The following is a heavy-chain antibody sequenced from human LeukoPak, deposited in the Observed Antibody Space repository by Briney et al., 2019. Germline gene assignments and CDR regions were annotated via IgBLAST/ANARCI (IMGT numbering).Heavy chain of an antibody. V-gene: IGHV3-64*04. CDR3: ARVGMTRFYYGMDV. D-gene: IGHD3-16*01. CDR1: GFTFSNHF. Sequence: PGGSLRLSCSTSGFTFSNHFMHWVRQAPGKGLEYVSSIGPNGASTLYADSVKGRFTISRDNSKNTLYLQMNSLRAEDTAVYYCARVGMTRFYYGMDVWGQGTTVTVSS. CDR2: IGPNGAST. J-gene: IGHJ6*02.